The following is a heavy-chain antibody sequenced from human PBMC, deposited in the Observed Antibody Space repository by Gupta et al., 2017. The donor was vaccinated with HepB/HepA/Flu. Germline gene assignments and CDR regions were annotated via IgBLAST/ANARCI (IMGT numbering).Heavy chain of an antibody. D-gene: IGHD2-2*01. J-gene: IGHJ4*02. V-gene: IGHV3-7*01. Sequence: EVQLVESGGGLVQPGGSLRLSCAASGFTFSTYWMNWVRQAPGKGLEWVASIKQDGSEKYYVDSVKGRFTISRDNTKNSLYLQMNSLRAEDTAVYYCARVRGGSRADFWGQGTLVTVSS. CDR2: IKQDGSEK. CDR1: GFTFSTYW. CDR3: ARVRGGSRADF.